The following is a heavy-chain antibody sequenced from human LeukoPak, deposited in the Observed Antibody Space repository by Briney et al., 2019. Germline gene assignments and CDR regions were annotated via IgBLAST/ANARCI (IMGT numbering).Heavy chain of an antibody. Sequence: GSLRLSCAASGFTFSSYAMHWVRQAPGKGLEYVSAISSNGGSTYYANSVKGRFTISRDNSKNTLYLQMGSLRVEDMAVYYCARDQPDYDDAFDIWGQGTMVTVSS. CDR3: ARDQPDYDDAFDI. CDR1: GFTFSSYA. D-gene: IGHD4-17*01. CDR2: ISSNGGST. V-gene: IGHV3-64*01. J-gene: IGHJ3*02.